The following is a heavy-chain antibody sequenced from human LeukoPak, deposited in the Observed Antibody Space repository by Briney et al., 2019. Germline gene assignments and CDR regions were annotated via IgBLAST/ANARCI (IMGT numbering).Heavy chain of an antibody. D-gene: IGHD3-16*02. J-gene: IGHJ4*02. CDR3: ATDLIPLTFGGVIVNDY. Sequence: ASVTVSCKVSGYTLPELSMHWVRQAPGKGLEWMGGFNPDDGETIYAQKSQGRVTMTADTSTDTAYMELSSLRSEDTAVYYCATDLIPLTFGGVIVNDYWGQGTLVTVSS. CDR2: FNPDDGET. CDR1: GYTLPELS. V-gene: IGHV1-24*01.